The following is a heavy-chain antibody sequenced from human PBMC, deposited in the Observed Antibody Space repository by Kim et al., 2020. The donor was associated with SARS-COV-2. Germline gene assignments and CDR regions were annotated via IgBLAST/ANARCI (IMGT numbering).Heavy chain of an antibody. Sequence: LKSRVTISVDTSKSQFSLKLSSVTAADTAVYYCARIGGYSYYYYYYGMDVWGQGTTVTVSS. D-gene: IGHD2-21*02. CDR3: ARIGGYSYYYYYYGMDV. V-gene: IGHV4-34*01. J-gene: IGHJ6*02.